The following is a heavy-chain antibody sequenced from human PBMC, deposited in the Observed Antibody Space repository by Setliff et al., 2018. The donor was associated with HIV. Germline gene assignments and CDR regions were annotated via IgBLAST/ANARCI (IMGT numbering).Heavy chain of an antibody. V-gene: IGHV4-59*01. CDR3: ASGEYNYGYRFDY. Sequence: SETLSLTCTVSGGSISSYYWSWIRQPPGKGLEWIGYIYYSGSTNYNPSLKSRVTISVDTSKNQFSLKLSSVTAADTAVYYCASGEYNYGYRFDYWGQGTLVTVLL. D-gene: IGHD5-18*01. J-gene: IGHJ4*02. CDR1: GGSISSYY. CDR2: IYYSGST.